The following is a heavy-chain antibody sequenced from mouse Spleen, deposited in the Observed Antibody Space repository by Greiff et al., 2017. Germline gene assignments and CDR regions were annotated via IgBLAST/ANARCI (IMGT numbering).Heavy chain of an antibody. D-gene: IGHD2-1*01. V-gene: IGHV1-15*01. J-gene: IGHJ3*01. Sequence: QVQLQQSGAELVRPGASVTLSCKASGYTFTDYEMHWVKQTPVHGLEWIGAIDPETGGTAYNQKFKGKAILTADKSSSTAYMELRSLTSEDSAVYYCTRRGDGNWFAYWGQGTLVTVSA. CDR1: GYTFTDYE. CDR2: IDPETGGT. CDR3: TRRGDGNWFAY.